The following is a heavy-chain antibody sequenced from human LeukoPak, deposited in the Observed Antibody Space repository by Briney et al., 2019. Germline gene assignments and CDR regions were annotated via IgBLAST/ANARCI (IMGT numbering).Heavy chain of an antibody. D-gene: IGHD3-10*01. Sequence: SETLSLTCAVYGGSFSGYYWSWIRQPPGKGLEWIGEINHSGSTNYNPSLKSRVTISVDTSKNQFSLKLSSVTAADTAVYYCARLQRGSGEYEFDPWGQGTLVTVSS. CDR2: INHSGST. CDR3: ARLQRGSGEYEFDP. J-gene: IGHJ5*02. V-gene: IGHV4-34*01. CDR1: GGSFSGYY.